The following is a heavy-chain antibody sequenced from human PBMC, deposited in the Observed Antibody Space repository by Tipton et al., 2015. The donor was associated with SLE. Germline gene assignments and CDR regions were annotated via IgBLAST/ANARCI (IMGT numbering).Heavy chain of an antibody. CDR1: GFTFSTYA. J-gene: IGHJ3*01. Sequence: SLRLSCAASGFTFSTYAMHWVRQAPGKGLEWVAVISYDGSNKYYTDSVKGRFTLSRDNSKNTLYLQMNSLRAEDTAVYYCASEPLDAFDFWGQGTMVTVSS. CDR2: ISYDGSNK. CDR3: ASEPLDAFDF. V-gene: IGHV3-30*04.